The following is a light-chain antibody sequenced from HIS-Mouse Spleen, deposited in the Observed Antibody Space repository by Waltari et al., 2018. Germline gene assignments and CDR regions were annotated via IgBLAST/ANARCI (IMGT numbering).Light chain of an antibody. Sequence: QSVLTQPPSASGTPGQRVTISCSGSSSHIGSNYVYWYQQLPGTAPKPLIYRNNQRPSGVXHRFSGSKSGTPASLAISGLRSEDEADYYCAAWDDSLSGWVFGGGTKLTVL. J-gene: IGLJ3*02. CDR2: RNN. CDR3: AAWDDSLSGWV. CDR1: SSHIGSNY. V-gene: IGLV1-47*01.